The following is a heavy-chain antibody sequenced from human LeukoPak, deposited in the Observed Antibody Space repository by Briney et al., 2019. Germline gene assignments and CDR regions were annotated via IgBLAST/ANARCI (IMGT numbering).Heavy chain of an antibody. Sequence: ASVKVSCKASGYTFTSYDINWVRQATGQGLEWMGWMNPNSGNTGYARKFQGRVTMTRNTSIGTAYMELSSLRSEDTAVYYCARVNSSSWYYWGQGTLVTVSS. V-gene: IGHV1-8*01. CDR1: GYTFTSYD. CDR3: ARVNSSSWYY. D-gene: IGHD6-13*01. CDR2: MNPNSGNT. J-gene: IGHJ4*02.